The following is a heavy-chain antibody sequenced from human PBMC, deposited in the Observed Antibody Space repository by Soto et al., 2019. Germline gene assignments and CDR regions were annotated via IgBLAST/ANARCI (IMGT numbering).Heavy chain of an antibody. Sequence: PGGSLRLSCAASGFTFSSYSMNWVRQAPGMGLEWVSSISSSSSYIYYADSVKGRFTISRDNAKNSLYLQMNSLRAEDTAVYYCARDFKGANWYCPFDYWGQGTLVTVSS. D-gene: IGHD1-7*01. J-gene: IGHJ4*02. CDR3: ARDFKGANWYCPFDY. CDR2: ISSSSSYI. CDR1: GFTFSSYS. V-gene: IGHV3-21*01.